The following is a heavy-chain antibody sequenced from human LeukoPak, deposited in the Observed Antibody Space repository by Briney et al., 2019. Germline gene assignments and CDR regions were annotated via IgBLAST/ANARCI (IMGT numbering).Heavy chain of an antibody. Sequence: AASVKVSCKASGGTFSSYAISWVRQAPGQGLEWMGGIIPIFGTANYAQKFQGRVTITADKSTSTAYMELSSLRSEDTAVYYCARETGSYSSILWGQGTLATVSS. V-gene: IGHV1-69*06. J-gene: IGHJ4*02. CDR3: ARETGSYSSIL. CDR2: IIPIFGTA. D-gene: IGHD6-13*01. CDR1: GGTFSSYA.